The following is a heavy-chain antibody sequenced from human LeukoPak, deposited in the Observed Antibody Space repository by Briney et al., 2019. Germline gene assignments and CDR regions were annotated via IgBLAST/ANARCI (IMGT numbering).Heavy chain of an antibody. Sequence: SETLSLTCTVSGGSSSSGSYYWSWIRQTPGKGLEWIGYIYYNGDTHYNPSLNSRLSMSVDTPNKQFSLNLRSVTAADPAVHYCVRGPYGSSISNWFDPWGQGLLVTVSS. CDR1: GGSSSSGSYY. CDR3: VRGPYGSSISNWFDP. J-gene: IGHJ5*02. D-gene: IGHD3-10*01. CDR2: IYYNGDT. V-gene: IGHV4-61*01.